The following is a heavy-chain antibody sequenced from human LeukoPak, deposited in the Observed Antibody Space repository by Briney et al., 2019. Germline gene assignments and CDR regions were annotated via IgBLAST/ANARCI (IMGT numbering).Heavy chain of an antibody. D-gene: IGHD6-19*01. J-gene: IGHJ4*02. CDR3: YVSGWTEDIDN. Sequence: GGSLRLSCSASGIAFSSHAMHWVRQAPGKGLEYVSAISDNGGMTFYADSVKGRFTISRYNSKNTLYLQMSSLRGEDTAVYYCYVSGWTEDIDNWGQGTLVTVSS. CDR1: GIAFSSHA. V-gene: IGHV3-64D*06. CDR2: ISDNGGMT.